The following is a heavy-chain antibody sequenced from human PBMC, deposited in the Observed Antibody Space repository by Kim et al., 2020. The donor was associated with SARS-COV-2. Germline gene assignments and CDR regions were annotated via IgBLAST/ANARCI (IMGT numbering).Heavy chain of an antibody. Sequence: GGSLRLSCAASGFSFSTYAMSWVRQAPGKGLEWVSVIYSSGSSTYYADSVKGRFTISRDNSKNTLYLQMNSLRAEDTAVYYCAKVEGYCSDGTCYPGDYCGQRTLVTVSS. D-gene: IGHD2-15*01. J-gene: IGHJ4*02. V-gene: IGHV3-23*03. CDR3: AKVEGYCSDGTCYPGDY. CDR2: IYSSGSST. CDR1: GFSFSTYA.